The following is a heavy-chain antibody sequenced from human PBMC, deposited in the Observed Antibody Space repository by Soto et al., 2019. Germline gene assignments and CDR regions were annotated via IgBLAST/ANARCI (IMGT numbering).Heavy chain of an antibody. V-gene: IGHV4-59*08. CDR3: ARHGFGPLHGLGDV. CDR1: GGSITNYY. CDR2: INYDGYS. Sequence: QVQLQESGPGLVKPSETLSLTCTVSGGSITNYYCSWFRQPPGKGLEWIGYINYDGYSAYNLSLKRRVPLQRAASKTQFSLMLESVPATDTALYYCARHGFGPLHGLGDVWGPGTTVIVSS. D-gene: IGHD3-10*01. J-gene: IGHJ6*02.